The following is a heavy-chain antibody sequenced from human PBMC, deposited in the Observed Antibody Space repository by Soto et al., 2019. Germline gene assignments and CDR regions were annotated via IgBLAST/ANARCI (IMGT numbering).Heavy chain of an antibody. J-gene: IGHJ6*02. Sequence: PGESLKISCKGSGYSFTSYWISWVRQMPGKGLEWMGRIDPSDSYTNYSPSFQGRFTISRDNSKNTLYLQMNSLRAEDTAVYYCARVLCWLRNCHYYGMDVWGQGTTVTVSS. CDR2: IDPSDSYT. CDR3: ARVLCWLRNCHYYGMDV. V-gene: IGHV5-10-1*01. CDR1: GYSFTSYW. D-gene: IGHD2-21*01.